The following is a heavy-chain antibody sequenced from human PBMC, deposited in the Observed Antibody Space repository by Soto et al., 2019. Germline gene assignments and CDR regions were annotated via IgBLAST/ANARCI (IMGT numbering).Heavy chain of an antibody. CDR2: ISGSGGST. CDR3: AKDLVAAAGTFLRRYYYYYYGMDV. Sequence: GGSLRLSCAASGFTFSSYAMSWVRRAPGKGLEWVSAISGSGGSTYYAGSVKGRFTISRDNSKNTLYLQMNSLRAEDTAVYYCAKDLVAAAGTFLRRYYYYYYGMDVWGQGTTVTVSS. V-gene: IGHV3-23*01. CDR1: GFTFSSYA. D-gene: IGHD6-13*01. J-gene: IGHJ6*02.